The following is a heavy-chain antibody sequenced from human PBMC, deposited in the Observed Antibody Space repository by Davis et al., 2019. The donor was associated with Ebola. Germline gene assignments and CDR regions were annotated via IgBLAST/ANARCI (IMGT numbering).Heavy chain of an antibody. V-gene: IGHV4-39*07. CDR2: IYYSGST. CDR1: GGSISSSSYY. J-gene: IGHJ3*02. D-gene: IGHD3-22*01. Sequence: PGGSLRLSCTVSGGSISSSSYYWGWIRQPPGKGLEWIGNIYYSGSTYYNPSLKSRVIISIDTSKNQFSLKLSSVTAADTAVYYCASDSSGYGAFDIWGQGTMVTVSS. CDR3: ASDSSGYGAFDI.